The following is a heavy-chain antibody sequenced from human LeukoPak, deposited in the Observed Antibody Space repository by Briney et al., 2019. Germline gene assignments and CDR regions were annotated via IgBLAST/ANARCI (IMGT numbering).Heavy chain of an antibody. CDR2: VYSGGST. CDR1: GFTFSSYG. CDR3: ARGGSYLSAFDI. Sequence: PGGSLRLSCGASGFTFSSYGMLWVRQSPGKGLEWVSLVYSGGSTYYADSVKGRFTISRDNSKNTLYLQMNSLRAEDTAVYYCARGGSYLSAFDIWGQGTMVTVSS. V-gene: IGHV3-NL1*01. D-gene: IGHD1-26*01. J-gene: IGHJ3*02.